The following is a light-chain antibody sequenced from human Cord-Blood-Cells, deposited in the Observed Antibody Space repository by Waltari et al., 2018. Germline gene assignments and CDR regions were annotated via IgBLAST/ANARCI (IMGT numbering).Light chain of an antibody. CDR2: DAS. CDR1: QDISNY. V-gene: IGKV1-33*01. Sequence: DIQMTQSPSSLSASVGDRVTITCQASQDISNYLKWYQQKPGKAPKLLIYDASNLETGVPSRFGGSGSETDFTFTISSLQPEDIATYYCQQYDNLPLTFGGGTKVEIK. J-gene: IGKJ4*01. CDR3: QQYDNLPLT.